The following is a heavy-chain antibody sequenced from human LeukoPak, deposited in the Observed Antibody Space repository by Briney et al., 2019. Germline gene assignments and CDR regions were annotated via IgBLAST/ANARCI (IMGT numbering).Heavy chain of an antibody. Sequence: GGSLRLSCAASGFTFTNYWMTWVRQAPEKGLEWVANLNQYGNDKYYDDSVKGRFTISRDNARDSLYLEMNSLRAEDTAIYYCSRDLGTGRPHDVWGRGTLVTVSS. J-gene: IGHJ4*02. CDR2: LNQYGNDK. CDR3: SRDLGTGRPHDV. D-gene: IGHD3/OR15-3a*01. V-gene: IGHV3-7*01. CDR1: GFTFTNYW.